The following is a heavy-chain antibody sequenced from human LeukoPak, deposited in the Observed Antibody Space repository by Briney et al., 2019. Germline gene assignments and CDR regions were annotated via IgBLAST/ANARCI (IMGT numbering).Heavy chain of an antibody. J-gene: IGHJ4*02. Sequence: GGSLRFSCAASGFTFSSYAMSWVRQAPGKGLEWVSAISGSGGSTYYADSVKGRFTISRDNSKNTLYLQMNSLRAEDTAVYYCAKEGELGYYDSSGYFDYWGQGTLVTVSS. CDR1: GFTFSSYA. CDR3: AKEGELGYYDSSGYFDY. V-gene: IGHV3-23*01. CDR2: ISGSGGST. D-gene: IGHD3-22*01.